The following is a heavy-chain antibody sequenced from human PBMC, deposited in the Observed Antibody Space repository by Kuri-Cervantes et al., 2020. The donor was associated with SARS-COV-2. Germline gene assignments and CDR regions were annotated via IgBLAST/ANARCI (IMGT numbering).Heavy chain of an antibody. Sequence: SVKVSCKASGGTFSSYAISWVRQAPGQGLEWMGGIIPILGTANYAQKFQGRVTITADKSTSTAYMELRSLRSDDTAVYYCASSMATHTPLSYWGQGTLVTVSS. CDR1: GGTFSSYA. CDR2: IIPILGTA. V-gene: IGHV1-69*10. D-gene: IGHD5-24*01. J-gene: IGHJ4*02. CDR3: ASSMATHTPLSY.